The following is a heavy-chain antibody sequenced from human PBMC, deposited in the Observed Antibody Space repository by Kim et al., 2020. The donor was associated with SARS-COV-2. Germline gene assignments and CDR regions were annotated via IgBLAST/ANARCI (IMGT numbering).Heavy chain of an antibody. D-gene: IGHD3-22*01. CDR2: IYYSGST. Sequence: SETLSLTCTVSGGSISSYYWSWIRQPPGKGLEWIGYIYYSGSTNYNPSLKSRVTISVDTSKNQFSLKLSSVTAADTAVYYCARLSLPYYYDSSGYYYYYYGMDVWGQGTTVTVS. CDR1: GGSISSYY. J-gene: IGHJ6*02. V-gene: IGHV4-59*08. CDR3: ARLSLPYYYDSSGYYYYYYGMDV.